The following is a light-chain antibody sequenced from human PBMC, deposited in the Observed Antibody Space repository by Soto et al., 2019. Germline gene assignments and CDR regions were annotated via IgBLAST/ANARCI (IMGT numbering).Light chain of an antibody. V-gene: IGKV1-5*01. CDR2: DAS. J-gene: IGKJ1*01. CDR1: QSIRSW. CDR3: QQYNFDSWT. Sequence: DIQMTQSPSTLSASVGDRVTITCRASQSIRSWLAWYQQKPGKAPKLLIFDASNLQSGVPSRFSGSGSGTEFTLTISSLQPDHFASYYCQQYNFDSWTFGQGTMV.